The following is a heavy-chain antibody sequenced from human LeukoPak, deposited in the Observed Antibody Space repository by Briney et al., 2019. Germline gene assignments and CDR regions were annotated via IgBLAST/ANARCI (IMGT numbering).Heavy chain of an antibody. CDR1: GGTFSSYA. Sequence: ASVKASCKASGGTFSSYAISWVRQAPGQGLEWMGGIIPIFGTANYAQKFQGRVTITADESTSTAYMELSSLRSEDTAVYYCARVTSTDFWSGYYQNYYYYYMDVWGKGTTVTVSS. V-gene: IGHV1-69*13. CDR2: IIPIFGTA. CDR3: ARVTSTDFWSGYYQNYYYYYMDV. J-gene: IGHJ6*03. D-gene: IGHD3-3*01.